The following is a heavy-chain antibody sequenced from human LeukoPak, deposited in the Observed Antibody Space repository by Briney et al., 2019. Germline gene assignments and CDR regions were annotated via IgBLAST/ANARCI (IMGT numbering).Heavy chain of an antibody. CDR1: GYTFTSYA. D-gene: IGHD3-22*01. J-gene: IGHJ6*03. CDR3: AREGSGVIVVVDYYYYHMDV. CDR2: INTNTGNP. V-gene: IGHV7-4-1*02. Sequence: ASVKVSCKASGYTFTSYAMNWVRQAPGQGLEWMGWINTNTGNPTYAQGFTGRFVFSLDTSVSTAYLQISSLKAEDTAVYCCAREGSGVIVVVDYYYYHMDVWGKGTTVTVSS.